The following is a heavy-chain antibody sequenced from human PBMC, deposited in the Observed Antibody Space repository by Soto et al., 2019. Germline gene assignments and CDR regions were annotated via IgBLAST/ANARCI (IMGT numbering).Heavy chain of an antibody. J-gene: IGHJ6*02. D-gene: IGHD3-9*01. CDR2: ISYDGSNK. V-gene: IGHV3-30-3*01. CDR3: AKVLTGYSNYYYYVMDV. Sequence: PGGSLRLSCAASGFTFSSYAMHWVRQAPGKGLEWVAVISYDGSNKYYADSVKGRFTISRDNSKNTLYLQMNSLRAEDTAVYYCAKVLTGYSNYYYYVMDVWGQGTTVTVSS. CDR1: GFTFSSYA.